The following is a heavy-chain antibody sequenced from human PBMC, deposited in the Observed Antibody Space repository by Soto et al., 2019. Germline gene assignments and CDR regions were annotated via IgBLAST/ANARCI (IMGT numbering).Heavy chain of an antibody. D-gene: IGHD2-8*01. Sequence: QVQVVQSGGGVVQPGRSLRLSCAASGFIFSYYGIHWLRQAPGKGLEWVAVISNDGGRRFYGDSVRGRFILATDNSKNTFDLQMNSLRAEDTAVYYCAKAGNGGRINWFDPWGQGTLVTVSS. J-gene: IGHJ5*02. CDR3: AKAGNGGRINWFDP. V-gene: IGHV3-30*18. CDR1: GFIFSYYG. CDR2: ISNDGGRR.